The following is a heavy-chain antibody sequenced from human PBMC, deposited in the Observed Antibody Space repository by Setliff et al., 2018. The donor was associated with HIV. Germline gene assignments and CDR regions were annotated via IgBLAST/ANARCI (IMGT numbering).Heavy chain of an antibody. CDR2: IIPIFGTA. J-gene: IGHJ6*03. CDR3: ARGGHYSGSYLPRDYYMDV. V-gene: IGHV1-69*13. D-gene: IGHD1-26*01. CDR1: GYTFTGYY. Sequence: SVKVSCKASGYTFTGYYLHWVRQAPGQGLEWMGGIIPIFGTANYAQKFQGRVTITADESTSTVYMELTRLRSEDTAVYYCARGGHYSGSYLPRDYYMDVWGKGTTVTVSS.